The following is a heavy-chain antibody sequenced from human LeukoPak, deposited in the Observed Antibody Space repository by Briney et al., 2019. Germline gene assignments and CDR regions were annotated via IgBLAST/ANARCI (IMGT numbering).Heavy chain of an antibody. D-gene: IGHD4-23*01. V-gene: IGHV4-34*01. Sequence: SETLSLTCAVYGGSFSGYYWSWIRRPPGKGLEWIGEINHSGSTNYNPSLKSRVTISVDTSKNQFSLKLSSVTAADTAVYYCARVPRVVTPRAWFDPWGQGTLVTVSS. J-gene: IGHJ5*02. CDR3: ARVPRVVTPRAWFDP. CDR1: GGSFSGYY. CDR2: INHSGST.